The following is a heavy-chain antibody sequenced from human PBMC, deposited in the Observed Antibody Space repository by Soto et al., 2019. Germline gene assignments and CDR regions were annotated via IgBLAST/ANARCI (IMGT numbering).Heavy chain of an antibody. Sequence: GASVKVSCTASVYTFTSYAMHCVRPAPGQRLEWLGWINAGNGNTKYSQKFQGRVTITRDTSASTAYMELSSLRSEDTVVYYCARARTNYDSSGYYIGYWGQGTLVTVSS. V-gene: IGHV1-3*01. J-gene: IGHJ4*02. CDR3: ARARTNYDSSGYYIGY. CDR2: INAGNGNT. CDR1: VYTFTSYA. D-gene: IGHD3-22*01.